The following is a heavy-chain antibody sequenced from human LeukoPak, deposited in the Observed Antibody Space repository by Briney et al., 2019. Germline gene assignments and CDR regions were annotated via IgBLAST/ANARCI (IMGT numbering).Heavy chain of an antibody. V-gene: IGHV3-33*01. D-gene: IGHD3-22*01. J-gene: IGHJ4*02. Sequence: PGGSLTLSCAASGFTFSSYGMHGVRQAPGKGLEWVAVIWYDGSNKYYADSVKGRFTISRDNSKNTLYLQMNSLRAEDTAVYYCARVTRSGYFGYWGQGTLVTVSS. CDR2: IWYDGSNK. CDR3: ARVTRSGYFGY. CDR1: GFTFSSYG.